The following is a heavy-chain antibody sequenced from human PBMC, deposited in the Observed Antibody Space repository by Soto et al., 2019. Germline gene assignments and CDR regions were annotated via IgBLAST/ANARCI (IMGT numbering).Heavy chain of an antibody. D-gene: IGHD6-19*01. J-gene: IGHJ4*02. CDR3: AKGKTSGWYYFDF. CDR2: ISGSGGST. Sequence: EVQLLESGGGLVQPGGSLRLSCAASGFNFETCAMSWVRQAPGKGLEWVLGISGSGGSTYYADSVKGRLTISRDNSKNTLYLEMNNLTADDTAIYYCAKGKTSGWYYFDFWGQGTLVTVSS. V-gene: IGHV3-23*01. CDR1: GFNFETCA.